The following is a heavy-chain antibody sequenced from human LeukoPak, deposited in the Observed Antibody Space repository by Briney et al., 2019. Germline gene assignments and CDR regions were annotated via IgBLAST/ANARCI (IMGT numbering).Heavy chain of an antibody. V-gene: IGHV3-9*01. CDR3: AKGNHYDILTGPDY. CDR1: GFTFSSYA. J-gene: IGHJ4*02. Sequence: PGGSLRLSCAASGFTFSSYAMHWVRQAPGKGLEWVSGISWNSGSIGYADSVKGRFTISRDNAKNSLYLQMNSLRAEDTALYYCAKGNHYDILTGPDYWGQGTLVTVSS. CDR2: ISWNSGSI. D-gene: IGHD3-9*01.